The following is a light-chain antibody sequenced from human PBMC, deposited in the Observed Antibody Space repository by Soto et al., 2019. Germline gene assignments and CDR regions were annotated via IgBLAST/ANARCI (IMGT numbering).Light chain of an antibody. CDR2: ENN. J-gene: IGLJ3*02. Sequence: QSALTQPPSVSAAPGQKVTISCSGSSSNIGNMYVSWYQQLPGTAPKLLIYENNKRPSGIPDRFSGSKSGTSATLGIAGLQTGDEADYYCGTWDTSLSGGVFGGGTKLTVL. CDR1: SSNIGNMY. CDR3: GTWDTSLSGGV. V-gene: IGLV1-51*02.